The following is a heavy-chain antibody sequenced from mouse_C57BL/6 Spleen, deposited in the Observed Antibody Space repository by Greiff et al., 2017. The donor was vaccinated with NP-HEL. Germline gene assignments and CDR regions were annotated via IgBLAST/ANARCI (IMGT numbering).Heavy chain of an antibody. Sequence: VKVVESGPGLVQPSQSLSITCTVSGFSLTSYGVHWVRQSPGKGLEWLGVIWRGGSTDYNAAFMSRLSITKDNSKSQVFFKMNSLQADDTAIYYCAKGMVTTLYYYAMDYWGQGTSVTVSS. CDR2: IWRGGST. CDR1: GFSLTSYG. V-gene: IGHV2-5*01. D-gene: IGHD2-3*01. J-gene: IGHJ4*01. CDR3: AKGMVTTLYYYAMDY.